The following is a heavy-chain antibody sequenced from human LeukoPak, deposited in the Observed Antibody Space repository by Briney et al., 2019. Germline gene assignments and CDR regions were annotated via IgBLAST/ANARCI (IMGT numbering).Heavy chain of an antibody. CDR2: ISYDGSNQ. V-gene: IGHV3-30*04. D-gene: IGHD6-19*01. J-gene: IGHJ4*02. CDR3: ARERGSGWYYLDY. CDR1: GFTFSNYA. Sequence: HPGGSLRLSCAASGFTFSNYAMHWVRQAPGKGLEWVAVISYDGSNQEYADSVKGLFIISRDNSKATLYLQMNLLRTEDTALYYCARERGSGWYYLDYWGLGALVTVSS.